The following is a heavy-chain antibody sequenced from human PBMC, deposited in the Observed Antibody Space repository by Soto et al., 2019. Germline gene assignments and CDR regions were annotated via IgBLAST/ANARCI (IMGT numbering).Heavy chain of an antibody. D-gene: IGHD3-3*01. V-gene: IGHV3-73*02. J-gene: IGHJ4*02. CDR3: TSGIDVGSGYPRDYLDY. CDR2: IRRKANNYAT. Sequence: EVQLVESGGGLVQPGGSLKLSCAASGFIFSDSALHWVRQASGKGLEWVGRIRRKANNYATTYAASVEGRFAISRDDSKNTAYLQMNSLKTEDTAIYYCTSGIDVGSGYPRDYLDYWGQGTLVTVSS. CDR1: GFIFSDSA.